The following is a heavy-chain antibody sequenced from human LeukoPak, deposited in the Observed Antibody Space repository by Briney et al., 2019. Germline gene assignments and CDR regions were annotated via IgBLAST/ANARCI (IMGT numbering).Heavy chain of an antibody. V-gene: IGHV4-59*01. D-gene: IGHD6-13*01. Sequence: SETLSLTCTVSGGSISTFYWSWIRQPPGKGLEWIGYINYIGSTNYNPSLKNRVSISADISKTQFTLRLRSVTAADTAVYFCARGVTAAASSWGQGTLVTVSS. CDR3: ARGVTAAASS. J-gene: IGHJ5*02. CDR2: INYIGST. CDR1: GGSISTFY.